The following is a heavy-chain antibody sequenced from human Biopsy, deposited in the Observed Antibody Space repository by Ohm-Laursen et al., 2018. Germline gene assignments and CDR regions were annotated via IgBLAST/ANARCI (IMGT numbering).Heavy chain of an antibody. Sequence: SDTLSLTCTVSGDSLNSGPDNWSWVRQPPGQGLEYIGFIYSGGNTNYNPSLQNRVTMSVDTSKNQFSLKLSSVIAADTAVYYCARGRRTSGWPYFANWGQGTLVIVSS. D-gene: IGHD6-19*01. CDR1: GDSLNSGPDN. CDR2: IYSGGNT. J-gene: IGHJ4*02. CDR3: ARGRRTSGWPYFAN. V-gene: IGHV4-61*01.